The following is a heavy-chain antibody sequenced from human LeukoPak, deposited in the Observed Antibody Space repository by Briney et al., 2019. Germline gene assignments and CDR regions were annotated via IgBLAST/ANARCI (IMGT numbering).Heavy chain of an antibody. J-gene: IGHJ4*02. Sequence: SVKVSRKASGGTFTSYAISWVRQAPGQGLEWMGGIIPIFGTANYAQKFQGRVTITADESTSTAYMELSSLRSEDTAVYYCARDKGSSPGVFAYSGQGPLATASS. CDR3: ARDKGSSPGVFAY. D-gene: IGHD1-26*01. CDR1: GGTFTSYA. CDR2: IIPIFGTA. V-gene: IGHV1-69*01.